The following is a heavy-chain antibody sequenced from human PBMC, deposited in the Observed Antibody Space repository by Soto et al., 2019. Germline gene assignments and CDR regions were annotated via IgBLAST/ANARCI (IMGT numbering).Heavy chain of an antibody. V-gene: IGHV1-18*01. CDR3: ARDSQQITMVRGVVFAP. J-gene: IGHJ5*02. Sequence: GRSWVRQETGQGLEWMGWISAYNGNTNYAQKLQGRVTMTTDTSTSTAYMELRSLRSDDTAVYYCARDSQQITMVRGVVFAPWGQRTLVPGSS. CDR2: ISAYNGNT. CDR1: G. D-gene: IGHD3-10*01.